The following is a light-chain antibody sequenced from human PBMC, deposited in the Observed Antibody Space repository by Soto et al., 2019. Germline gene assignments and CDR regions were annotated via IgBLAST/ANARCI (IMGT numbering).Light chain of an antibody. CDR3: QQYNSYPWT. CDR2: AAS. V-gene: IGKV1-39*01. J-gene: IGKJ1*01. Sequence: DIQMTQSPASLSASVGDRVTITCRASQSISSYLNWYQQKPGKAPKVLIYAASSLQSGVPSRFSGSGSGTEFTLTISSLQPDDFATYYCQQYNSYPWTFGQGTKVDIK. CDR1: QSISSY.